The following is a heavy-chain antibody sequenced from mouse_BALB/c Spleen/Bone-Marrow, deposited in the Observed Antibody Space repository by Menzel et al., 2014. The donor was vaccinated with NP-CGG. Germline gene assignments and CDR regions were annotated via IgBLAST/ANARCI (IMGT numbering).Heavy chain of an antibody. Sequence: EVKLMESGGGLVQPGGSLKLSCAASGFDFSRYWMSWVRQAPGKGLEWIGEINPDSSTINYTPSLKDKFIISRDNAKNTLYLQMSKVRSEDTALYYCARPGREGAWFAYWGQGTLVTVSA. CDR3: ARPGREGAWFAY. CDR2: INPDSSTI. V-gene: IGHV4-1*02. CDR1: GFDFSRYW. J-gene: IGHJ3*01.